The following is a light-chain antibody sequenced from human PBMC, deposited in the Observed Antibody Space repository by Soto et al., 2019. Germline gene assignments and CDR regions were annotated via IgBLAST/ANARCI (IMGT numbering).Light chain of an antibody. CDR3: ATWDDSLHGVV. CDR1: SSNIGSNT. CDR2: GNN. V-gene: IGLV1-44*01. Sequence: QAVVTQPPSASGTPGQRVTISCSGSSSNIGSNTVNWYQKFPGTAPKLLIYGNNQWPSGVPDRFSGSKSGTSASLAISGLQSEDEADYYCATWDDSLHGVVFGGGTKLTVL. J-gene: IGLJ2*01.